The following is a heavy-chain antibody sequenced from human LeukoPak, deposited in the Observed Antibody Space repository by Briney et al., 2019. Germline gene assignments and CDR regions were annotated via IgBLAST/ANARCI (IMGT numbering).Heavy chain of an antibody. J-gene: IGHJ6*04. CDR2: INHSGST. CDR3: ARAPTTSVLVVPAANRLNYYYYYGMDV. CDR1: GGSFSGYY. Sequence: PSETLSLTCAVYGGSFSGYYWSWIRQPPGKGLEWIGEINHSGSTNYNPSLKSRVTISVDTSKNQFSLKLSSVTAADTAVYYCARAPTTSVLVVPAANRLNYYYYYGMDVWGKGTTVTVSS. V-gene: IGHV4-34*01. D-gene: IGHD2-2*01.